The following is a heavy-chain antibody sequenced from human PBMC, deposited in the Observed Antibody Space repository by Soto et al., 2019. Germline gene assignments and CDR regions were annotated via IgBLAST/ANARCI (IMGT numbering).Heavy chain of an antibody. CDR2: VYNTGST. CDR3: ARHPRPPGSRTPYNWFDP. Sequence: SETLSLTCTVSGGSVNSNIYYWAWIRQSPGKELEWLGSVYNTGSTYYNPSLETRIAISADTSTNQFSLRLTSVTAADTAVYFCARHPRPPGSRTPYNWFDPWGQGTLVTVSS. J-gene: IGHJ5*02. V-gene: IGHV4-39*01. D-gene: IGHD3-10*01. CDR1: GGSVNSNIYY.